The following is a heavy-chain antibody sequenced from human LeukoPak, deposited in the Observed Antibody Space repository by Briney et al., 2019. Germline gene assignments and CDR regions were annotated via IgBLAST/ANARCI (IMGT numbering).Heavy chain of an antibody. CDR3: NRSTSSTGDWFDT. J-gene: IGHJ5*02. D-gene: IGHD1-14*01. V-gene: IGHV3-73*01. Sequence: GGCLKLSCAASGFTFRASAVHWVRQASGRGREWLGRIRGKSDNYAPSYSASVQGRFTISSDDVADTVYPQLHRLRTEDKAAYFCNRSTSSTGDWFDTWGQGTLVTVSS. CDR2: IRGKSDNYAP. CDR1: GFTFRASA.